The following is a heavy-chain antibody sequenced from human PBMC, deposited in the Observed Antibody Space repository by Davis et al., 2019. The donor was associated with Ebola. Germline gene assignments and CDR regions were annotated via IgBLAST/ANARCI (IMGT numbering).Heavy chain of an antibody. Sequence: PGGSLRLSCAASGFTFSHAWMNWVRRAPGKGLEWVGRIKSNTHGGTIDYAAPVKDRFIISRDDSRNMLYLQMNGMKTEETAMEYGATNLKVGNTKEELDFWGRGTMVTVAA. V-gene: IGHV3-15*01. CDR3: ATNLKVGNTKEELDF. J-gene: IGHJ3*01. D-gene: IGHD1-26*01. CDR2: IKSNTHGGTI. CDR1: GFTFSHAW.